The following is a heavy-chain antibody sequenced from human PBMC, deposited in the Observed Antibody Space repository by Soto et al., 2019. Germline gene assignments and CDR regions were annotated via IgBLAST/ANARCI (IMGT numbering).Heavy chain of an antibody. CDR2: IDWEDTK. CDR3: ARAFYGMDV. CDR1: GFSLSGTGMR. V-gene: IGHV2-70*04. J-gene: IGHJ6*02. Sequence: SGPTLVNPTQTLTLTCTVSGFSLSGTGMRVTWIRQPPGKALEWLARIDWEDTKLYSSALKTRLTISRDTSKHQVVLTMTSMDPADTGTDYCARAFYGMDVWGQGTTVTVSS.